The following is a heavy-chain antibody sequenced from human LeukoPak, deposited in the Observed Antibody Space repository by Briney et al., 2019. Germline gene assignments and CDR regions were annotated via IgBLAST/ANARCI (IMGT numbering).Heavy chain of an antibody. CDR3: ARWEVRLNAFEM. D-gene: IGHD3-10*01. V-gene: IGHV4-59*08. CDR2: IYYSGNS. CDR1: GASIISYY. J-gene: IGHJ3*02. Sequence: SETLSLPCTVSGASIISYYWSWIRQPPGKGLEWIGYIYYSGNSSYNPSLKSRVTTSVDTSKNQFSLSLSSVTAADTAVYYCARWEVRLNAFEMWGQGTMVTVSS.